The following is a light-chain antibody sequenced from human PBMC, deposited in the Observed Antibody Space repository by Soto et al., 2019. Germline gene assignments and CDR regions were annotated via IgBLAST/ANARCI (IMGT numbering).Light chain of an antibody. CDR2: DAS. CDR1: QGISGW. J-gene: IGKJ1*01. Sequence: DIQMTQSPSTLSASVGDRVTITCRASQGISGWLAWYQQKAGKAPRLLIFDASSLMSGVPSRFSGSGYGTEFTLPINRLQPDDSATHYCQQYDSFSVWTFGQGTKVEIK. CDR3: QQYDSFSVWT. V-gene: IGKV1-5*01.